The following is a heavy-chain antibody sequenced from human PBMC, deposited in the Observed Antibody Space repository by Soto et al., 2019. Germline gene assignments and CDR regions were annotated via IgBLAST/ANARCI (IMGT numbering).Heavy chain of an antibody. CDR1: EFTFSSYA. V-gene: IGHV3-23*01. D-gene: IGHD6-6*01. CDR3: AKGPTARLDY. J-gene: IGHJ4*02. CDR2: ISGSGGIT. Sequence: GGSLRLSCEASEFTFSSYAMNWVRQAPGKGLEWVSVISGSGGITHYADSVKGRFTISRDNSKNTLYLQMNSLRAEDTAVYYCAKGPTARLDYWGQGTLVTASS.